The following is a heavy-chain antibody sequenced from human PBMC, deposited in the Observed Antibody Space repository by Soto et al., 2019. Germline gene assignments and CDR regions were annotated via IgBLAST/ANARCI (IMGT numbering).Heavy chain of an antibody. CDR2: ISGSGAFT. V-gene: IGHV3-23*01. J-gene: IGHJ4*02. Sequence: EVQLLESGGGLIQPGGSLRLSCAASGFTFSVYAMGWVRQVPGKGLKWVSDISGSGAFTYYADSVKGRFTISRDNSTNTLYLQMNSLRAEDTAIYYCAKKVGTSGPFDYWGQGTLVTVSS. CDR3: AKKVGTSGPFDY. D-gene: IGHD2-8*01. CDR1: GFTFSVYA.